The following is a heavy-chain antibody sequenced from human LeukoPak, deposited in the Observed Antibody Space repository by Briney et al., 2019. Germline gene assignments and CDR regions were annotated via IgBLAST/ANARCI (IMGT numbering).Heavy chain of an antibody. CDR1: GFTFTGFA. V-gene: IGHV3-23*01. J-gene: IGHJ6*02. Sequence: GGSLRLSCAASGFTFTGFAMNWARQAPGRGLEWVSVISGSGGTTHYADSVKGRLTISRDNFKNTVSLQMNSLRAEDTAVYYCAKKRYENGTSSAGYLDVWGQGTTVIVSS. D-gene: IGHD1-1*01. CDR2: ISGSGGTT. CDR3: AKKRYENGTSSAGYLDV.